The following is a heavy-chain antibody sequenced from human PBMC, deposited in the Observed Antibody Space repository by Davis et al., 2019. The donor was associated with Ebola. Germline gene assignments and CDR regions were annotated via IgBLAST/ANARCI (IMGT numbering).Heavy chain of an antibody. CDR2: IYPGDSDT. CDR1: GYSFTSYW. Sequence: PGGSLRLSCKGSGYSFTSYWIGWVRQMPGKGLEWMGIIYPGDSDTRYSPSFQGQVTISADKSISTAYLQWSSLKASDTAMYYCARLQLLGYYYMDVWGKGTTVTVSS. CDR3: ARLQLLGYYYMDV. J-gene: IGHJ6*03. D-gene: IGHD2-2*01. V-gene: IGHV5-51*01.